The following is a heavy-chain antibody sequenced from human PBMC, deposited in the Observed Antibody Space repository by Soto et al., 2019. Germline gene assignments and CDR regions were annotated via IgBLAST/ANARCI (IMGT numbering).Heavy chain of an antibody. CDR2: IYYSGST. CDR1: GGSISSHSHY. V-gene: IGHV4-39*01. D-gene: IGHD6-13*01. CDR3: ASELGAAGNFDY. J-gene: IGHJ4*02. Sequence: SETLSLTCSVSGGSISSHSHYWGWIRQPPGKGLEWIGSIYYSGSTYYNPSLESRVTISVDTSKNQFSLKLSSVTAADTAVYYCASELGAAGNFDYWGQGTLVTVSS.